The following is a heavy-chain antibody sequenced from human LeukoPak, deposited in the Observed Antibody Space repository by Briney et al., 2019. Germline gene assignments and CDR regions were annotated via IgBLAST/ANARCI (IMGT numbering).Heavy chain of an antibody. CDR1: GYTFSRHY. Sequence: GASVKVSCKTSGYTFSRHYIHWVRQAPGQGLEWLGIINTSGATTRYGQNFKGRVTATRDTSTSTVYMEMSCLNSEDTAVYYCARGLESSGWYGMDVWGQGTTIIVSS. J-gene: IGHJ6*02. CDR3: ARGLESSGWYGMDV. V-gene: IGHV1-46*01. D-gene: IGHD6-19*01. CDR2: INTSGATT.